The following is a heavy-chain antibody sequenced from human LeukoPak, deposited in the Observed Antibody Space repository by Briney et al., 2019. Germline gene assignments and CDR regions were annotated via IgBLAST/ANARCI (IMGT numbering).Heavy chain of an antibody. V-gene: IGHV4-4*07. CDR3: ARLKFYDSTGYSPGYYMDV. D-gene: IGHD3-22*01. J-gene: IGHJ6*03. CDR1: GGAIISYY. Sequence: SETLSLTCSVSGGAIISYYWSWIRQPAGKGPEWVGRIYPTGNTDYNPSLKTLVTMSTDLSKKQFSLRLRSVTAADTAVYYCARLKFYDSTGYSPGYYMDVWGKGTAVTVSS. CDR2: IYPTGNT.